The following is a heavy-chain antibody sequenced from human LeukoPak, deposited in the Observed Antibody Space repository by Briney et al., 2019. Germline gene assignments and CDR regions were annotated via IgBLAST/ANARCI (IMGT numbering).Heavy chain of an antibody. CDR1: GFTFSSYA. J-gene: IGHJ4*02. CDR2: ITGSGGST. CDR3: AKDLRGLDTAMDALDY. Sequence: AGGSLRLSCAASGFTFSSYAMSWVRQAPGKGLEWVSAITGSGGSTYYADSVKGRFTISRDNSKNTLYLQMNSLRAEDTAVYYCAKDLRGLDTAMDALDYWGQGTLVTVSS. V-gene: IGHV3-23*01. D-gene: IGHD5-18*01.